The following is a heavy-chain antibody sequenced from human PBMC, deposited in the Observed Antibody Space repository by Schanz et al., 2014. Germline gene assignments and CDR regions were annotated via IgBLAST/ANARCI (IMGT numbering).Heavy chain of an antibody. V-gene: IGHV3-30*18. CDR2: IWYDENNK. D-gene: IGHD2-2*01. CDR1: GFTFSSYA. Sequence: QVQLVESGGGVVQPGRSLRLSCAASGFTFSSYAMSWVRQAPGKGLEWVAVIWYDENNKYYADSVKGRFTISRDNSKNTLYLHMNTLRSEDTAVYYCAKDSTHIDIVLVPTAIDYWGQGTLVTVSS. J-gene: IGHJ4*02. CDR3: AKDSTHIDIVLVPTAIDY.